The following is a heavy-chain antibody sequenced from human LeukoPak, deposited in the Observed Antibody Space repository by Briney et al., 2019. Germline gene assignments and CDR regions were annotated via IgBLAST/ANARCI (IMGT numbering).Heavy chain of an antibody. CDR1: GYTFTVYY. J-gene: IGHJ4*02. CDR3: ARAYDTSGNLDY. V-gene: IGHV1-2*02. CDR2: IKPNSGAT. Sequence: ASVKVSCTASGYTFTVYYIHWVRQAPAQGLDWMGWIKPNSGATYYAQTFQGRVTMTRDPSLSTAYMDLSRLRSDDTAVYYCARAYDTSGNLDYSGRGTLVTVSS. D-gene: IGHD3-22*01.